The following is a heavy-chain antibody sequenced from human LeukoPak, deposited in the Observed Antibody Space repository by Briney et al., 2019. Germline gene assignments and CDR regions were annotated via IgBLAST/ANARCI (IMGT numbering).Heavy chain of an antibody. CDR1: GYDFTGNY. J-gene: IGHJ4*02. D-gene: IGHD3-10*01. V-gene: IGHV1-2*02. CDR2: VNPKSGDT. Sequence: GASVKVSCKASGYDFTGNYLHWVRQAPGQGLEWMGWVNPKSGDTKYTQRIQDRATMTKDTSISTAYMELSSLTTDDTAVYYCASPSLGVGSYYDYWGQGTLVTVSS. CDR3: ASPSLGVGSYYDY.